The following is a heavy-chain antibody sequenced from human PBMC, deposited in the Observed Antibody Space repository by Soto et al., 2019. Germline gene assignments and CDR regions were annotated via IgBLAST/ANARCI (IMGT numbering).Heavy chain of an antibody. CDR3: ASMGATIDY. Sequence: LSLTCAVSGGSISSGGYSWSWIRQPPGKGLEWIGYIYHSGSTYYNPSLKSRVTISVDRSKNQFSLKLSSVTAADTAVYYCASMGATIDYWGQGTLVTVSS. V-gene: IGHV4-30-2*01. D-gene: IGHD1-26*01. CDR2: IYHSGST. J-gene: IGHJ4*02. CDR1: GGSISSGGYS.